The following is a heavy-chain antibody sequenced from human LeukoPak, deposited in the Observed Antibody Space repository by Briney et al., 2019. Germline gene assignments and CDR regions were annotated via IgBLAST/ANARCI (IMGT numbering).Heavy chain of an antibody. CDR1: GYTFTSYG. CDR2: ISAYNGNT. Sequence: ASVKVSCKASGYTFTSYGISWVRQAPGQGLEWMGWISAYNGNTNYAQKLQGRVTMTTDTSTSTACMELRSLRSDDTAVYYCARAGKVVTCDYWGQGTLVTVSS. V-gene: IGHV1-18*01. D-gene: IGHD4-23*01. J-gene: IGHJ4*02. CDR3: ARAGKVVTCDY.